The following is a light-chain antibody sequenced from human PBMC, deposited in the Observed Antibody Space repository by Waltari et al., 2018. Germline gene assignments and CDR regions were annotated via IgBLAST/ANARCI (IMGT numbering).Light chain of an antibody. J-gene: IGKJ3*01. CDR2: DAS. CDR3: QQRSNWPPFT. Sequence: EIVLTQSPATLSLSPGERATISCRASQSVSSYFAWYQQKPGQAPRLLIYDASNRSTGIPARFSGSGSGTDFTLTISSLEPEDFAVYYCQQRSNWPPFTFGPGTKVDIK. CDR1: QSVSSY. V-gene: IGKV3-11*01.